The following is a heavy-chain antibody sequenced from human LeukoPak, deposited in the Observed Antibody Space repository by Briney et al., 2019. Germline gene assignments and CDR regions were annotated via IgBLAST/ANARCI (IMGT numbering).Heavy chain of an antibody. CDR1: GFTFSSYS. CDR3: ASSEWGYDSRCYYRPSAFDI. V-gene: IGHV3-21*01. CDR2: ISSSSSYI. J-gene: IGHJ3*02. Sequence: GGSLRLSCAASGFTFSSYSMNWVRQAPGKGLEWVSSISSSSSYIYYADSVKGRFTISRDNAKNSLYLQMNSLRAEDTAGYYWASSEWGYDSRCYYRPSAFDIWGQGTKVTVSS. D-gene: IGHD3-22*01.